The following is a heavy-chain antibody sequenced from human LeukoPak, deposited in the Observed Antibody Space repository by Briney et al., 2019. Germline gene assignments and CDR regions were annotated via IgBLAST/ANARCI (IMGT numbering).Heavy chain of an antibody. J-gene: IGHJ4*02. CDR1: GFISRTSG. V-gene: IGHV3-21*01. Sequence: GGSLRLSCAASGFISRTSGMNWVRQAPGKGLEWVSFISGSTYYINYADSVKGRFTISRDNAKNSLYLQLDSLSADDTAVYYCATGDYFDDWGQGTLVTVSS. CDR2: ISGSTYYI. CDR3: ATGDYFDD.